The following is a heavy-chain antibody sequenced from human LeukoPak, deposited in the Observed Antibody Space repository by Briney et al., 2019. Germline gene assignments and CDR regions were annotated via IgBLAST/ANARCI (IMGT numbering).Heavy chain of an antibody. CDR3: AKEAGQVLEAGGNVLFDY. J-gene: IGHJ4*02. D-gene: IGHD4-23*01. V-gene: IGHV3-30*18. CDR1: GFTFSSYG. CDR2: IWYGGSNK. Sequence: PGRSLRLSCAASGFTFSSYGMHWVRQAPGKGLEWVAVIWYGGSNKYYADSVKGRFTIPRDNSKNTLYLQMNSLRAEDTAVYYCAKEAGQVLEAGGNVLFDYWGQGTLVTVSS.